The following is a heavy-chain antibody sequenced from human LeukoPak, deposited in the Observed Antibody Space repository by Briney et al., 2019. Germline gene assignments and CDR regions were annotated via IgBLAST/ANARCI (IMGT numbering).Heavy chain of an antibody. D-gene: IGHD6-13*01. CDR2: INPSGDST. J-gene: IGHJ6*04. CDR3: ASERGIAAAGSSNYYYYYGMDV. CDR1: GYTFTSYY. Sequence: ASVKVSCKASGYTFTSYYMHWVRQAPGQGLEWMGIINPSGDSTSYAQKVQGRVTMTRDTSTSTVYMELSSLRSEDTAVYYCASERGIAAAGSSNYYYYYGMDVWGKGTTVTVSS. V-gene: IGHV1-46*01.